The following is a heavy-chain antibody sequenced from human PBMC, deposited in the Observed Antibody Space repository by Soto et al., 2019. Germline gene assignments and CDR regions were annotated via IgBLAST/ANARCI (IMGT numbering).Heavy chain of an antibody. V-gene: IGHV2-5*01. CDR1: GFSLSTRGVG. CDR2: IYWNDDK. CDR3: AHRGYYYDSSGYSYYFDY. J-gene: IGHJ4*02. Sequence: QITLKESGPTLVKPTQTLTLTCTFSGFSLSTRGVGVGWIRQPPEKALEWLALIYWNDDKRYSPSLKSRLTITKDTSKNQVVLTMTNMDPVDTATYYCAHRGYYYDSSGYSYYFDYWGQGTLVTVSS. D-gene: IGHD3-22*01.